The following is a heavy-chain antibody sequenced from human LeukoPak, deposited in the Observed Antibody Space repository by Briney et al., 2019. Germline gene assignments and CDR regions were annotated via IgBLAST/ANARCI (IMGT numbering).Heavy chain of an antibody. Sequence: GASVKVSCKASGYTFTSYYMHWVRQAPGQGLEWMGIINPSGGSTSYAQKFQGRVTMTRDTSKNQFSLKLSSVTAADTAVYYCARREYQLLLSFDYWGQGTLVTVSS. CDR2: INPSGGST. CDR1: GYTFTSYY. D-gene: IGHD2-2*01. V-gene: IGHV1-46*01. J-gene: IGHJ4*02. CDR3: ARREYQLLLSFDY.